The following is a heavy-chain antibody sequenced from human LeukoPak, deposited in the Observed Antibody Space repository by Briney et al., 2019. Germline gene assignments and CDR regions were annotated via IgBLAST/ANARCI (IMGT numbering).Heavy chain of an antibody. J-gene: IGHJ4*02. Sequence: SETLSPASTVSADSLSSNCCRCVRHPPRTELEWIAYTYYSGSTNYNSSLKSRVTISVDTAKNQLSLKLSSVTAADTAVYYCARLTGYSSSWYYNYFDYWGQGTLVTVSS. CDR2: TYYSGST. CDR1: ADSLSSNC. CDR3: ARLTGYSSSWYYNYFDY. D-gene: IGHD6-13*01. V-gene: IGHV4-59*01.